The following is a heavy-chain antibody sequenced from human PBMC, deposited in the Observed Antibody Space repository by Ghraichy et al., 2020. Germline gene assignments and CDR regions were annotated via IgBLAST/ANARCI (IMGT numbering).Heavy chain of an antibody. CDR1: GGSISSGDYY. D-gene: IGHD3-3*01. CDR3: ARVGFNYDFWSGYYTRTYFDY. V-gene: IGHV4-30-4*01. CDR2: IYYSGST. Sequence: SETLSLTCTVSGGSISSGDYYWSWIRQPPGKGLEWIGYIYYSGSTYYSPSLKSRVTISVDTSKNQFSLKLSSVTAADTAVYYCARVGFNYDFWSGYYTRTYFDYWGQGTLVTVSS. J-gene: IGHJ4*02.